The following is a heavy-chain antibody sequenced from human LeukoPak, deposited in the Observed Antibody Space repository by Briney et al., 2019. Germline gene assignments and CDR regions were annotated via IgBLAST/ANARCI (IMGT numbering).Heavy chain of an antibody. CDR2: TCYRSKWYY. V-gene: IGHV6-1*01. D-gene: IGHD4-23*01. CDR1: GDSVSSNDAA. J-gene: IGHJ4*02. Sequence: SQTLSLTCAISGDSVSSNDAAWSWIRQSPSRGLEWLGRTCYRSKWYYDYAVSVKSRITINPDTSKNQFSLQLNSVTPDDTAVFYCAREPSGHSGSFDSWGQGTLVTVSS. CDR3: AREPSGHSGSFDS.